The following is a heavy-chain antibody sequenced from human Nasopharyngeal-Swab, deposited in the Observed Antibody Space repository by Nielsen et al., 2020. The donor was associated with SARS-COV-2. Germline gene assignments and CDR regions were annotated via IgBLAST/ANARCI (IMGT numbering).Heavy chain of an antibody. CDR3: ARDGYASGIDY. J-gene: IGHJ4*02. D-gene: IGHD3-16*01. CDR2: IYYSGST. V-gene: IGHV4-59*01. Sequence: RQAPGKGLERIGYIYYSGSTNYNPSLKSRVTISVDTSKNQFSLKVSSVTAADTAVYYCARDGYASGIDYWGQGTLVTVSS.